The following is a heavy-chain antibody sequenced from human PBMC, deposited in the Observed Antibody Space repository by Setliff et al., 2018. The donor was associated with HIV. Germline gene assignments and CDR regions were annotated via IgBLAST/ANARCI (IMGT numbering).Heavy chain of an antibody. V-gene: IGHV4-34*01. J-gene: IGHJ3*01. CDR2: INHSGST. CDR3: ARAPPGIQNDAFDV. CDR1: GGSFSGYY. Sequence: SETLSLTCAVYGGSFSGYYWSWIRQPPGKGLEWIGEINHSGSTNYNPSLKSRVTISVDTAKNQFSLKLTSVTAADTAVYYCARAPPGIQNDAFDVWGQGTMVTVSS.